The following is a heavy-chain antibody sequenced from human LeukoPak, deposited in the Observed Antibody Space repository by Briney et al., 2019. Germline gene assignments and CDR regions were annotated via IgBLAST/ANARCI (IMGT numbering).Heavy chain of an antibody. CDR2: IRGSGGNT. V-gene: IGHV3-23*01. CDR3: AKDYYDSSIFSAPHLFAC. CDR1: GFPFSSHA. D-gene: IGHD3-22*01. J-gene: IGHJ4*02. Sequence: GGSLRLPCAASGFPFSSHAMTWVRQASGKGLEWVSSIRGSGGNTYYADSVKGRFTISRDNFQNTLYLQMNSLRAEDTAVYYCAKDYYDSSIFSAPHLFACWGQGTLVTVSS.